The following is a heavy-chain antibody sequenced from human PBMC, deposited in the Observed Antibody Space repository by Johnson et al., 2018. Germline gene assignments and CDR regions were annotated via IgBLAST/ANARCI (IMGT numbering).Heavy chain of an antibody. CDR3: ARGAGYPSEYFQH. J-gene: IGHJ1*01. D-gene: IGHD3-16*02. CDR2: VHYSGST. V-gene: IGHV4-59*01. Sequence: QVQLVESGPGLLKPSETLSLTCTVSGGSINSYYWSWIRQSPGKGLEWIGYVHYSGSTNYNPSLKSRVPISVGTSKDQFSLKVNSVTAADTAVYYCARGAGYPSEYFQHWGQGTLVTVSS. CDR1: GGSINSYY.